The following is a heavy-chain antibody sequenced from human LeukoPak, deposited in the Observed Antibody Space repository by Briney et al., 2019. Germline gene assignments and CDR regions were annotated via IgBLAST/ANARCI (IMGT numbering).Heavy chain of an antibody. V-gene: IGHV3-30*02. Sequence: GGSLRLSCAASGFTFSIYGMHWVRQAPGKGLEWVTFIRFDGTDIYYADSVKGRFTISRDNSKNTLYLQMSSLRAEDTAVYYCARDLTPYSGYDLSDYYYYMDVWGKGTTVTISS. CDR2: IRFDGTDI. CDR3: ARDLTPYSGYDLSDYYYYMDV. CDR1: GFTFSIYG. J-gene: IGHJ6*03. D-gene: IGHD5-12*01.